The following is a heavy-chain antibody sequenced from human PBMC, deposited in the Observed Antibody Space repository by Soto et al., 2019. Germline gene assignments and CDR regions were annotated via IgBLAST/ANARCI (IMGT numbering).Heavy chain of an antibody. CDR2: IYYSGST. V-gene: IGHV4-59*01. J-gene: IGHJ6*02. CDR1: GGSISSYY. D-gene: IGHD2-2*01. CDR3: ARERYQLLSYGMDV. Sequence: SETLSLTCTVSGGSISSYYCSWIRQPPGKGLEWIGYIYYSGSTNYNPSLKSRVTISVDTSKNQFSLKLSSVTAADTAVYYCARERYQLLSYGMDVWGQGTTVTVSS.